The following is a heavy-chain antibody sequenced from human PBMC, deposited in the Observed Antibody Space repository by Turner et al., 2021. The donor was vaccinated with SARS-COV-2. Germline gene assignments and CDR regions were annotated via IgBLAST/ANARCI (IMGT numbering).Heavy chain of an antibody. Sequence: QVQLQESGPGLVKPSETLSPTCTVSSGSISSSSYFWGWIRQPPTKELEWIGSIYYSGTTYSNPSLKSRVSLSIDPSKNQFSLNLTSVTAADTGLFYCARQAAGQGLDYWGRGILVTVSS. CDR1: SGSISSSSYF. CDR2: IYYSGTT. J-gene: IGHJ4*02. D-gene: IGHD3-10*01. CDR3: ARQAAGQGLDY. V-gene: IGHV4-39*01.